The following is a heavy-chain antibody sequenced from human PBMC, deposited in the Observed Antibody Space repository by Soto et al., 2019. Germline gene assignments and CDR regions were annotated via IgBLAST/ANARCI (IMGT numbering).Heavy chain of an antibody. CDR1: GYRFTSYW. V-gene: IGHV5-51*01. CDR2: IYPGDSDT. Sequence: GESQKISCKGSGYRFTSYWIGWVRQMPGKGLEWMGIIYPGDSDTRYSPSFQGQVTISADKSINTAYLQWISLKASDTAMYYCARRRAGNPDDWFDPWGQGTLVTVSS. J-gene: IGHJ5*02. CDR3: ARRRAGNPDDWFDP. D-gene: IGHD6-13*01.